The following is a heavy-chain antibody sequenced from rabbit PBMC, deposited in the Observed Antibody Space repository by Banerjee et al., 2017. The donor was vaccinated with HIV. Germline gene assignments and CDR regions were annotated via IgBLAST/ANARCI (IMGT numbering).Heavy chain of an antibody. V-gene: IGHV1S40*01. CDR3: GRAYGVTSGYYRYYAMDL. J-gene: IGHJ6*01. CDR2: IYTSSGST. D-gene: IGHD1-1*01. Sequence: QSLEESGGDLVKPGASLTLTCTASGFSFSSSYYMCWVRQAPGKGLEWIGCIYTSSGSTYYASWVISRFTITKTSSTTVTLQMTSLTAADTATYFCGRAYGVTSGYYRYYAMDLWGPGTLVTVS. CDR1: GFSFSSSYY.